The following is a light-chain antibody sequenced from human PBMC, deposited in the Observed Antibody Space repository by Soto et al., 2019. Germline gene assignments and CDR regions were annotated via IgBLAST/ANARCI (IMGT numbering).Light chain of an antibody. J-gene: IGLJ3*02. CDR3: SSYTSSSTRV. Sequence: QSALTQPASVSGSPGQSITISCTGTSSDVGGYNYVSWYQQHPGKAPKLMIYEVSNRPSGVSNRFSGSKSGNTASLTISGLQAEGEADYYCSSYTSSSTRVFGGGTMLTVL. CDR1: SSDVGGYNY. CDR2: EVS. V-gene: IGLV2-14*01.